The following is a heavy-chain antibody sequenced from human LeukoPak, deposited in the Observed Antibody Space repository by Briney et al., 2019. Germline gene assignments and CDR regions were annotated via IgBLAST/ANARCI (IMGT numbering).Heavy chain of an antibody. CDR3: ARVTGRHFDWLPYFDY. V-gene: IGHV1-18*01. CDR1: GYTFTSYG. CDR2: ISAYNGNT. D-gene: IGHD3-9*01. Sequence: ASVKVSCKASGYTFTSYGISWVRQAPGQGLEWMGWISAYNGNTNYAQKFQGRVTMTTDTSTSTAYMQLSRLRSDDTAVYYCARVTGRHFDWLPYFDYWGQGTLVTVSS. J-gene: IGHJ4*02.